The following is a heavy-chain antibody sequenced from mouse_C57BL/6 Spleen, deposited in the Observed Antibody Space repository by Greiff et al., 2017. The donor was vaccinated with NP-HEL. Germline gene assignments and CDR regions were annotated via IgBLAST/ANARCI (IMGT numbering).Heavy chain of an antibody. Sequence: QVQLQQPGAELVKPGASVKMSCKASGYTFTSYWITWVKQRPGQGLEWIGDIYPGSGSTNYNEKFKSKATLTVDTSSSTAYMQLSSLTSEDSAVYYCARGGNYVRGAMDYWGQGTSVTVSS. D-gene: IGHD2-1*01. CDR2: IYPGSGST. J-gene: IGHJ4*01. CDR3: ARGGNYVRGAMDY. CDR1: GYTFTSYW. V-gene: IGHV1-55*01.